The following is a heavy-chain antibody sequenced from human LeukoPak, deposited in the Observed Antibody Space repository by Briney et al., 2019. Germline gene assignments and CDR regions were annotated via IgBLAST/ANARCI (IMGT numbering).Heavy chain of an antibody. Sequence: ASVKVSCKASGYTFTGYYMHWVRQAPGQGLEWMGWINPNSGGTNYAQKVQGGVTMTRDTSISTAYMELSRLRSDDTAVYYCAREISGNIGSGSLNWFDPGGQGTLVTVSS. D-gene: IGHD3-22*01. CDR2: INPNSGGT. CDR1: GYTFTGYY. J-gene: IGHJ5*02. CDR3: AREISGNIGSGSLNWFDP. V-gene: IGHV1-2*02.